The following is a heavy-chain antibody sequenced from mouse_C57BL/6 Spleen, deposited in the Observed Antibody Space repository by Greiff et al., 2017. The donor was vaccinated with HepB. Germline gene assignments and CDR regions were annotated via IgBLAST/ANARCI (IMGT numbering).Heavy chain of an antibody. Sequence: DVKLQESGPGLVKPSQSLSLTCSVTGYSITSGYYWNWIRQFPGNKLEWMGYISYDGSNNYNPSLKNRISITRDTSKNQFFLKLNSVTTEDTATYYCARVTTVGFDYWGQGTTLTVSS. V-gene: IGHV3-6*01. CDR1: GYSITSGYY. D-gene: IGHD1-1*01. CDR3: ARVTTVGFDY. CDR2: ISYDGSN. J-gene: IGHJ2*01.